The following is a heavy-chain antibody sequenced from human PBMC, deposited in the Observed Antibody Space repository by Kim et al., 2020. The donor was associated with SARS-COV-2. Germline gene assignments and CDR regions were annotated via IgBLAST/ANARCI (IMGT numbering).Heavy chain of an antibody. D-gene: IGHD3-10*01. V-gene: IGHV1-3*01. J-gene: IGHJ4*02. CDR3: AKDWEVRGITPDY. CDR2: INAGNGYT. Sequence: ASVKFSCKASGYTFTSYAMHWLRQAPGQRLEWMGWINAGNGYTKYSQKFQGRLTITRDTSASTAYMELSSLTSEDTAVYYCAKDWEVRGITPDYWGQGTPVTVSS. CDR1: GYTFTSYA.